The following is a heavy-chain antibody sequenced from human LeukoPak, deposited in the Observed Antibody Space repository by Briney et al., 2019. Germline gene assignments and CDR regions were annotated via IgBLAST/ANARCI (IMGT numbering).Heavy chain of an antibody. CDR3: ARDGQGATNFDY. J-gene: IGHJ4*02. D-gene: IGHD1-26*01. Sequence: PGGSLRLSCAASGFTFSSNVMHWVRQAPGKGLEWVAAISHDGNSKYYADSVKGRFTISRDNSKNTLYVQMNSLRAEDTAVYYCARDGQGATNFDYWGQGTLVTVSS. CDR2: ISHDGNSK. V-gene: IGHV3-30-3*01. CDR1: GFTFSSNV.